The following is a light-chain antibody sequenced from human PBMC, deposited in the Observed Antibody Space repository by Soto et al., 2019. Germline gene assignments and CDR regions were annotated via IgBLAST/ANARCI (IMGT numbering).Light chain of an antibody. CDR1: QSISAW. CDR2: DAS. Sequence: DIQMTQSPSTLSASVGDRVTITCRASQSISAWLAWYQQQPGKAPKLLIYDASSLESGVPSRFSGSGSGTDFTLTISSLQPDDFTTYYCQQYNNYPYTFGQGTKLEIK. V-gene: IGKV1-5*01. J-gene: IGKJ2*01. CDR3: QQYNNYPYT.